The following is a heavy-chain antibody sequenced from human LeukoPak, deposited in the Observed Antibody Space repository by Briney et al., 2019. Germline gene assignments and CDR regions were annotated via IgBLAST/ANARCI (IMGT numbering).Heavy chain of an antibody. CDR1: GGSFSGYY. CDR3: TRKVCAASLDY. J-gene: IGHJ4*02. CDR2: INHSGST. D-gene: IGHD2-8*01. Sequence: KPSETLSLTCAVYGGSFSGYYWSWIRQPPGKGLEWIGEINHSGSTNYNPSLKSRVTISVDTSKNQFSLKLSSVTAADTAVYYCTRKVCAASLDYWGQGTLVTVSS. V-gene: IGHV4-34*01.